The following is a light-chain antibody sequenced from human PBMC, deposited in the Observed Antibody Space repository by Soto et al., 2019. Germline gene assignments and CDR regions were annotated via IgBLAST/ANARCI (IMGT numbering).Light chain of an antibody. J-gene: IGLJ2*01. CDR1: SSDIGAYNF. CDR3: TSWTTSTTII. V-gene: IGLV2-14*03. CDR2: DVN. Sequence: QSALTQPASVSGSPGQSITISCTGTSSDIGAYNFVSWDQQQPGKAPKLMLYDVNIRPSGVSNRFSGSKSSNTASLTISGLQAEDEADYYCTSWTTSTTIIFGGGTKVTVL.